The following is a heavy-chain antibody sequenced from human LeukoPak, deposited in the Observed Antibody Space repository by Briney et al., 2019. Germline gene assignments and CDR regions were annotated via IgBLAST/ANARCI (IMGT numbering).Heavy chain of an antibody. Sequence: RGSLGLSCAVSGFTLSTNAISCVSQAPGKGLEWVSAISGSAGSTYYADAVKGRFTISRDNSKNTLYLQMNSLRAEDSAVYYCALEGNGDYYFDYWGQGTLVTVSS. J-gene: IGHJ4*02. CDR3: ALEGNGDYYFDY. CDR1: GFTLSTNA. CDR2: ISGSAGST. V-gene: IGHV3-23*01. D-gene: IGHD4-17*01.